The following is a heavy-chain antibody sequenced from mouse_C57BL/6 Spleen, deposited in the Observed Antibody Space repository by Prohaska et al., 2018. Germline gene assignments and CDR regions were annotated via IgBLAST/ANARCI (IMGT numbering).Heavy chain of an antibody. CDR2: INPNNGGT. Sequence: MNWVKQSHGKSLEWIGDINPNNGGTSYNQKFKGKATLTVDKSSSTAYMELRSLTSEDSAVYYCARRDYGREYYAMDYWGQGTSVTVSS. CDR3: ARRDYGREYYAMDY. J-gene: IGHJ4*01. D-gene: IGHD1-1*01. V-gene: IGHV1-26*01.